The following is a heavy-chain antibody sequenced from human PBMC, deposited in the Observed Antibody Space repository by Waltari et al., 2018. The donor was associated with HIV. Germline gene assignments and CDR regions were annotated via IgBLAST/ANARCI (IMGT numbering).Heavy chain of an antibody. CDR3: AREALYDSSGYYFDY. CDR2: IKQDESEK. J-gene: IGHJ4*02. D-gene: IGHD3-22*01. CDR1: GFTFNQYC. Sequence: EVQLVESGGGLVQPGGSLRLSCAASGFTFNQYCMTWVRQAPGKGRGVVANIKQDESEKDYVDSLKGRFTISRDNAKNSLFLQMNSLRVEDTAVYYCAREALYDSSGYYFDYWGQGTLVTVSS. V-gene: IGHV3-7*01.